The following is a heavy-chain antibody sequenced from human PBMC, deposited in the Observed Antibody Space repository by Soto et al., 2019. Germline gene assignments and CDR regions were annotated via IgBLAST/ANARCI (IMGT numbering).Heavy chain of an antibody. V-gene: IGHV4-30-2*05. Sequence: SETLSLTCAVSGGSISSGGYSWSWIRQPPGKGLEWIGYIYHSGSTYYNPSLKSRVTISVDTSKNQFSLKLGSVTAADTAVYYCARVPNYYDTSGYVYWGQGTRVTVSS. CDR1: GGSISSGGYS. CDR2: IYHSGST. D-gene: IGHD3-22*01. J-gene: IGHJ4*02. CDR3: ARVPNYYDTSGYVY.